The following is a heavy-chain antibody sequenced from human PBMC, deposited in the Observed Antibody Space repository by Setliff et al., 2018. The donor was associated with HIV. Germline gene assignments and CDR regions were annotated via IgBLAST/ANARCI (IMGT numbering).Heavy chain of an antibody. V-gene: IGHV4-61*02. Sequence: SETLSLTCTVSGGSISSGTYYWSWVRQPAGKGLEWIGRIYTSGSTNYNPSLKSRVTISLDTSKNQFSLKLTSVTAADTAVYYCARDRSYYDSGGYYYAGWFDPWGQGTLVTVSS. CDR3: ARDRSYYDSGGYYYAGWFDP. CDR2: IYTSGST. J-gene: IGHJ5*02. CDR1: GGSISSGTYY. D-gene: IGHD3-22*01.